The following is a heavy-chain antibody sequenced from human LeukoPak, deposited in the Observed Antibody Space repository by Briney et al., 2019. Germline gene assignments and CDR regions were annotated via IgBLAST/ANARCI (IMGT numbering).Heavy chain of an antibody. CDR2: INHSGST. CDR3: ARRAAGIYYYYYGMDV. D-gene: IGHD6-13*01. V-gene: IGHV4-34*01. CDR1: GGSFSGYY. Sequence: SETLSLTCAVYGGSFSGYYWSWIRQPPGKGLEWIGEINHSGSTNYNPSLKSRVTISVDTSKNQFSLKLSPVTAADTAVYYCARRAAGIYYYYYGMDVWGQGTTVTVSS. J-gene: IGHJ6*02.